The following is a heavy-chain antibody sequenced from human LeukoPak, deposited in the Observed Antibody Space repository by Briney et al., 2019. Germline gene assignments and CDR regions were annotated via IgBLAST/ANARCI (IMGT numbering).Heavy chain of an antibody. V-gene: IGHV4-4*07. J-gene: IGHJ5*02. CDR3: ARDLPTTVTTGWFDP. CDR1: GGSISSYY. CDR2: IYTSGST. D-gene: IGHD4-11*01. Sequence: PSETLSLTCTVSGGSISSYYWSWIRQPAGKGLEWIGRIYTSGSTKYNPSLKSRVTMSVDTSKNQFSLKLSSVTAADTAVYYCARDLPTTVTTGWFDPWGQGTLVTVSS.